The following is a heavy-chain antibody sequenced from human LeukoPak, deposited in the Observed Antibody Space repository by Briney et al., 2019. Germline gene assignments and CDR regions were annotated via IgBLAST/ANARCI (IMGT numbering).Heavy chain of an antibody. CDR1: VYTFTNYG. CDR3: ASDDTSGYTGFY. D-gene: IGHD3-22*01. Sequence: ASVKLSCKSSVYTFTNYGIRWVRQAPAQGLEWMGWISAHNGNTNYAQKFQGRVTMTTDTSTSTAYMELRSLRSDDTAVYYCASDDTSGYTGFYWGQGTLVTVSS. J-gene: IGHJ4*02. V-gene: IGHV1-18*01. CDR2: ISAHNGNT.